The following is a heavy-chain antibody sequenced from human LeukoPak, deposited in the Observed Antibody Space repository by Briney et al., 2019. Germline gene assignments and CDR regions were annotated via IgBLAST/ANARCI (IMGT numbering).Heavy chain of an antibody. Sequence: PGGSLRLSCAASGFTFSSYAMHRVRQAPGKGLEWVAVISYDGSNKYYADSVKGRFTISRDNSKNTLYLQMNSLRAEDTAVYYCASESPVSDYWGQGTLVTVSS. V-gene: IGHV3-30-3*01. CDR2: ISYDGSNK. CDR1: GFTFSSYA. CDR3: ASESPVSDY. J-gene: IGHJ4*02.